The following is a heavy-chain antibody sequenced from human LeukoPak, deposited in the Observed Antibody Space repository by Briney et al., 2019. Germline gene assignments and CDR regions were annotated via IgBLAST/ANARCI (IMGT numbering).Heavy chain of an antibody. J-gene: IGHJ4*02. D-gene: IGHD1-26*01. CDR2: IRSDSSII. CDR3: ARVPAGKWDFDY. CDR1: GFAFSTYS. V-gene: IGHV3-48*01. Sequence: PGGSLRLSCAASGFAFSTYSMNWVRQAPGPGLEWVSYIRSDSSIIYYADSVQGRFTISRDNGKNSLYLQMNSLRAEDTAVYFCARVPAGKWDFDYWGQGTLVTVSS.